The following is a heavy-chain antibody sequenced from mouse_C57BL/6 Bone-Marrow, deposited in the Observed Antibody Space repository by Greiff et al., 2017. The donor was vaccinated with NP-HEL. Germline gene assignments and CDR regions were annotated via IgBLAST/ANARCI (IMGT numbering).Heavy chain of an antibody. CDR3: ARDSLLRGYY. V-gene: IGHV7-1*01. J-gene: IGHJ2*01. D-gene: IGHD1-1*01. CDR1: GFTFSDFY. Sequence: EVKVVESGGGLVQSGRSLRLSCATSGFTFSDFYMEWVRQAPGKGLEWIAASRNKANDYTTEYSASVKGRFIVSRDTSQSILYLQLNALRAEDTAIYYCARDSLLRGYYWGQGTTLTVSS. CDR2: SRNKANDYTT.